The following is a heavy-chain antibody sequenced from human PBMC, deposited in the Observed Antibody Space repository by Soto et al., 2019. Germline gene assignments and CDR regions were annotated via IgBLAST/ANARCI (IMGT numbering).Heavy chain of an antibody. J-gene: IGHJ5*02. CDR1: GFTFRTFG. V-gene: IGHV3-33*01. CDR3: TRNDVAKFDL. CDR2: IWYDGSKA. Sequence: LRLSCAASGFTFRTFGMHWVRQAPGKGLEWVAVIWYDGSKAFYTDSVRGRFTISRDNSNNTVFLQMNSLRAEDTAVYYCTRNDVAKFDLWGQGALVTVSS. D-gene: IGHD3-10*02.